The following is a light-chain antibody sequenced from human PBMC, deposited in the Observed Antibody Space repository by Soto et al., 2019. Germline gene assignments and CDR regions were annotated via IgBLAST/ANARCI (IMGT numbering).Light chain of an antibody. CDR3: QSYDRSLSGSV. Sequence: QSVLTQPPSVSGAPGQRVTISCTGSTSNIGARYDVHWYQHLPGTAPKLLIYANNNRPSGVPYRFSGSKSGTSASLAITGLQAEDGADYYCQSYDRSLSGSVFGGGTKLTVL. V-gene: IGLV1-40*01. CDR1: TSNIGARYD. CDR2: ANN. J-gene: IGLJ2*01.